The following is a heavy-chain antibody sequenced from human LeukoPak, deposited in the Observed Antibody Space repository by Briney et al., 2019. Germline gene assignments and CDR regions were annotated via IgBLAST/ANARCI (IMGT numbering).Heavy chain of an antibody. V-gene: IGHV3-48*02. D-gene: IGHD3-22*01. CDR2: ISSSSSTI. J-gene: IGHJ4*02. Sequence: GGSLRLSCAASGFTFSSYSMNWVRQAPGKGLEWVSYISSSSSTIYYADSVKGRFTISRDNAKNSLYLQMNSLRDEDTAVYYCARFPHYYDSSGYSFWGQGALVTVSS. CDR1: GFTFSSYS. CDR3: ARFPHYYDSSGYSF.